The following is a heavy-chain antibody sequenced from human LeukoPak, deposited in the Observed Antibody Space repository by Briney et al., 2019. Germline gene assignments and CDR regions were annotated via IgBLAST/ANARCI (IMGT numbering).Heavy chain of an antibody. J-gene: IGHJ4*02. D-gene: IGHD7-27*01. CDR2: IYPRGST. CDR3: ARFSPRAMGNYLDF. V-gene: IGHV4-30-2*01. Sequence: SQTLSLTCTVSGGSISSGGYSWSWIRQPPGKGLEWIGYIYPRGSTYYNPSLKSRVILSLDKSANQFSLNLSSVTAADTAVYYCARFSPRAMGNYLDFWGQGTLVTVSS. CDR1: GGSISSGGYS.